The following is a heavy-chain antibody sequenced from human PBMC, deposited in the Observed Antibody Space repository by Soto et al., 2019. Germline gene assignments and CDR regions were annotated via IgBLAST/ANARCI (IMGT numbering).Heavy chain of an antibody. CDR1: GFTFSSYW. Sequence: PGGSLRLSCAASGFTFSSYWMHWVRQAPGKGLVWVSRINSDGSSTSYADSVKGRFTISRDNAKNTLYLQMNSLRAEDTAVYYCASLEYSSSSLGVSYYYYYMHGWGKGTTVTVAS. CDR3: ASLEYSSSSLGVSYYYYYMHG. D-gene: IGHD6-6*01. V-gene: IGHV3-74*01. J-gene: IGHJ6*03. CDR2: INSDGSST.